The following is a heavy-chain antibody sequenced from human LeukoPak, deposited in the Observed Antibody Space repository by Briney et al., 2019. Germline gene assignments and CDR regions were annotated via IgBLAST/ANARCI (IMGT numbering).Heavy chain of an antibody. CDR2: ISSSGSTI. CDR1: RFTFSDYY. J-gene: IGHJ4*02. V-gene: IGHV3-11*01. Sequence: PGGSLRLSCAASRFTFSDYYVSWIRQAPGKGLEWVSYISSSGSTIYYADSVKGRFTISRDNAKNSLYLQMHSLRAEDTAVYYCARTRYNGFYFDYWGQGTLVTVSS. D-gene: IGHD5-12*01. CDR3: ARTRYNGFYFDY.